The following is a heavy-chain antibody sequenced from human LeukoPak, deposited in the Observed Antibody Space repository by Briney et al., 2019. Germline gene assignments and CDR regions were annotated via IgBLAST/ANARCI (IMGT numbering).Heavy chain of an antibody. J-gene: IGHJ6*02. Sequence: GGCLRLSCKPSGFSFAEYALSWVRHAPGEGLEWVGFIRRKIYNETTEYAASMKDRFTISRDDSKNIAYLQIHSLKSEDTAVYYCSRVMSVVREGVLYFYYGRDVWGQGTTVIVSS. D-gene: IGHD2-8*02. CDR2: IRRKIYNETT. CDR3: SRVMSVVREGVLYFYYGRDV. V-gene: IGHV3-49*04. CDR1: GFSFAEYA.